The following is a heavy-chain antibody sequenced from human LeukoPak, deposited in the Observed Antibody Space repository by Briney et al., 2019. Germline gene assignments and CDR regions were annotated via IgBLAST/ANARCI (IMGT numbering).Heavy chain of an antibody. D-gene: IGHD5-12*01. CDR2: IKSDGSSI. CDR1: GFTFSSYA. J-gene: IGHJ4*02. V-gene: IGHV3-74*03. CDR3: ARDLRGSLTD. Sequence: GGSLRLSCAASGFTFSSYAMSWVRQAPGKGLVWVSRIKSDGSSISYADSVRGRFTISRDNTKNTLYLQLNSLRGEDTAVYFCARDLRGSLTDWGLGTLVTVSS.